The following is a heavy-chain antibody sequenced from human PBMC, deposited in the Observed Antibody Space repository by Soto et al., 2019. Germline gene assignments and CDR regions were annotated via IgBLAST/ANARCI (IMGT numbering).Heavy chain of an antibody. D-gene: IGHD3-16*01. V-gene: IGHV4-39*01. CDR3: ATGGYIINYFDY. J-gene: IGHJ4*02. CDR1: GGSISSSSYY. CDR2: IYYSGST. Sequence: SQTLSLTCTVSGGSISSSSYYWGWIRQPPGKGLEWIGSIYYSGSTYYNPSLKSRVTISVDTSKNQFSLKLSSVTAADTAVYYCATGGYIINYFDYWGQGTLVTVSS.